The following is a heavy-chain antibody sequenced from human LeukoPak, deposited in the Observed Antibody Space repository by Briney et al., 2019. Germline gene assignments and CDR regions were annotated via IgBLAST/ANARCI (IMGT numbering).Heavy chain of an antibody. Sequence: SETLSLTCTVSGGSISSYYWSWIRQPPGKGLEWIGYIYSSGSTNYNPSLKSRVTISVDTSKNQFSLKLSSVTAADTAVYYCARQGGDWVCYFDYWGQGTLVTVSS. J-gene: IGHJ4*02. V-gene: IGHV4-4*09. CDR1: GGSISSYY. D-gene: IGHD2-21*02. CDR3: ARQGGDWVCYFDY. CDR2: IYSSGST.